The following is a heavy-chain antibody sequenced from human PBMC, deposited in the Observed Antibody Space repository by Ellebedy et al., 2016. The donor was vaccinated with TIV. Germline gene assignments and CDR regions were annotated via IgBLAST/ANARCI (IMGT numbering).Heavy chain of an antibody. V-gene: IGHV3-48*02. CDR1: GFTFSSYS. D-gene: IGHD3-10*01. J-gene: IGHJ6*02. Sequence: GGSLRLXCAASGFTFSSYSMNWVRQAPGKGLEWVSYISSSSSIIYYADSVKGRFTISRDNAKNSLYLQMNSLRDEDTAVYYCARDGLLWFGELLEYYGMDVWGQGTTVTVSS. CDR3: ARDGLLWFGELLEYYGMDV. CDR2: ISSSSSII.